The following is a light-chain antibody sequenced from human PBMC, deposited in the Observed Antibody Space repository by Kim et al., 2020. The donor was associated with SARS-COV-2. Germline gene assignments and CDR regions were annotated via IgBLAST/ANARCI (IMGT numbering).Light chain of an antibody. Sequence: SYELTQPLAVSVSPGQTASITCSGDKLGDKYVSWYHQKPGQSPVVVIYQDDKRPSGIPERFSGSNSGNTATLTISETQAMDEADYYCQAWDSSTSVVFGG. J-gene: IGLJ2*01. CDR2: QDD. CDR3: QAWDSSTSVV. CDR1: KLGDKY. V-gene: IGLV3-1*01.